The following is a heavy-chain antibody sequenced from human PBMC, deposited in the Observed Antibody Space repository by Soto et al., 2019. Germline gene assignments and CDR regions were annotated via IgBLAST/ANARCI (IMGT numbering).Heavy chain of an antibody. CDR1: GFTFDDYA. J-gene: IGHJ4*02. D-gene: IGHD3-9*01. CDR2: ISWNSGSI. Sequence: EVQLVESEGGLVQPGRSLRLSCAASGFTFDDYAMLWVRQAPGKGLEWVSGISWNSGSIGYADSVKGRFTISRDNAKNSLYLQMDSLRAEDTALYYCAKDVDILTGYIDYWGQGTLVTVSS. CDR3: AKDVDILTGYIDY. V-gene: IGHV3-9*01.